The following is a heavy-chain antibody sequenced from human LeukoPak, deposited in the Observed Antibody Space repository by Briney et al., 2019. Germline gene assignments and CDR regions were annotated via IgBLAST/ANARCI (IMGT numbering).Heavy chain of an antibody. Sequence: ASVKVSCKASGYTFTGYYMRWVRQAPGQGLEWMGWINPNSGGTNYAQKFQGRVTMTRDTSISTAYMELSRLRSDDTAVYYCARFPMQITGTPRFWFDPWGQGTLVTVSS. CDR1: GYTFTGYY. CDR3: ARFPMQITGTPRFWFDP. J-gene: IGHJ5*02. D-gene: IGHD1-7*01. CDR2: INPNSGGT. V-gene: IGHV1-2*02.